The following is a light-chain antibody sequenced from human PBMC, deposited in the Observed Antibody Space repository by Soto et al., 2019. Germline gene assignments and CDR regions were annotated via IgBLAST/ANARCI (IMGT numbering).Light chain of an antibody. CDR1: EPVRNTY. CDR2: GAS. CDR3: QQYADSLLT. V-gene: IGKV3-20*01. Sequence: EIVLTQSPDTLSLSPGERATLSCRTSEPVRNTYVAWYQQQPGQAPRLLIYGASSRAICIPDRFSGSGSGTDFTLTISRLEPEDFALYFCQQYADSLLTFGGGTKVDIK. J-gene: IGKJ4*01.